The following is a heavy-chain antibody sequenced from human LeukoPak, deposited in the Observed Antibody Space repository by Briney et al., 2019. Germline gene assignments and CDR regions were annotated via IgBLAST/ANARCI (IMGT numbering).Heavy chain of an antibody. CDR1: GFTFSNYA. V-gene: IGHV3-23*01. J-gene: IGHJ6*02. D-gene: IGHD6-19*01. CDR2: ISGSSGLT. Sequence: GGSLRLSCAASGFTFSNYAMSWVRQAPGRGLEWVSAISGSSGLTYYADSVKGRFTISRDNSKNTLYLQMNSLRAEDTAVYYCATDQWLDYYYGMDVWGQGTTVTVSS. CDR3: ATDQWLDYYYGMDV.